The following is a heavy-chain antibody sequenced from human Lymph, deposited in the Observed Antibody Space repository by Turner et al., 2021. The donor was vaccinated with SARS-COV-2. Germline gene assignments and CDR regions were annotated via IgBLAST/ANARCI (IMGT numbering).Heavy chain of an antibody. J-gene: IGHJ4*02. CDR3: ARSGPNFDF. CDR1: GFTFSSYA. CDR2: ISYDGSNK. Sequence: QVQLLESGGGGVQPGRSLRLSCAASGFTFSSYAMNWGRQAPGKGLGWVTLISYDGSNKDYADSVKGRFTISRDNSKNTLYLQMNSLRAEDTAVYYCARSGPNFDFWGQGTLVTVSS. D-gene: IGHD7-27*01. V-gene: IGHV3-30-3*01.